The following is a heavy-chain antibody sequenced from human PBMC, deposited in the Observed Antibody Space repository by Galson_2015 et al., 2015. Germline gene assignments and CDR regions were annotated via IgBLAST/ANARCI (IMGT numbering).Heavy chain of an antibody. V-gene: IGHV3-23*01. D-gene: IGHD2-2*01. CDR1: GFTFSSYA. J-gene: IGHJ4*02. CDR3: AKDRSEYQLLQSFDY. Sequence: SLRLSCAASGFTFSSYAMSWVRQAPGKGLEWVSAISGSGGSTYYADSVKGRFTISRDNSKNTLYLQMNSLRAEDTAVYYCAKDRSEYQLLQSFDYWGQGTLVTVSS. CDR2: ISGSGGST.